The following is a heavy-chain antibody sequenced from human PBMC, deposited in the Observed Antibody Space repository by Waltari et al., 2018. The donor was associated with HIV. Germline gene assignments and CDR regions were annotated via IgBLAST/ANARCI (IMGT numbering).Heavy chain of an antibody. CDR2: VDHTGST. V-gene: IGHV4-34*01. Sequence: QVQLHQWGAGLLKPSETLSLPCAVYNDDVPSFSYYWRSFRDSHWTWMRQSPVKGLEWIGEVDHTGSTNYNGAFRGRVSVSVDTSKKQFSLRLSSVSDADTAVYFCARAVGYDYVWGSYADFWAQGTQVTVSS. J-gene: IGHJ4*02. CDR3: ARAVGYDYVWGSYADF. CDR1: NDDVPSFSYYWRSFRDSH. D-gene: IGHD3-16*01.